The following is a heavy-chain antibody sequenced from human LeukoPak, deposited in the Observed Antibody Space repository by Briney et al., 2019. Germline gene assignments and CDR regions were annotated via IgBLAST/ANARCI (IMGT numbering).Heavy chain of an antibody. J-gene: IGHJ4*02. CDR1: GGSITSGVYY. CDR3: ARGVPLGV. V-gene: IGHV4-31*03. D-gene: IGHD2-8*01. CDR2: IYHSGST. Sequence: PSETLSLTCTVSGGSITSGVYYWSWIRQHPGKGLEWIGFIYHSGSTDYNPSLKSRVTISVDTSKNQFSLKLSSVTAADTAVYYCARGVPLGVWGQGTLVTVSS.